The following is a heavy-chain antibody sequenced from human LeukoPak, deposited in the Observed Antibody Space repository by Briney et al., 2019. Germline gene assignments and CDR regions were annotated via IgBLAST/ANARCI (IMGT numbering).Heavy chain of an antibody. CDR2: IYPADSDC. Sequence: GESLKISCKISGYNFTDYWIGWVRQMPGKGLEWMGIIYPADSDCKYSPSFEGQVTISADKSISTAYLQWSSLKASDTAMYYCARLYSNYGFGSGYFDLWGRGTLVTVSS. CDR1: GYNFTDYW. J-gene: IGHJ2*01. CDR3: ARLYSNYGFGSGYFDL. V-gene: IGHV5-51*01. D-gene: IGHD4-11*01.